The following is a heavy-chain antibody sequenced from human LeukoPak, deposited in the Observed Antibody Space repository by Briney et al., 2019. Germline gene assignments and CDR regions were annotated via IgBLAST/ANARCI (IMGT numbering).Heavy chain of an antibody. CDR1: GVTPSSNY. Sequence: RGSLRLSCAASGVTPSSNYMSSVSPTPGGGLAWVSVIYGGVRTHYSNSEKGRCTISPDNTTTTRYLQMHSLRAEDTAVCYCARDSGYSYGDDYWGEGALVTVSS. CDR3: ARDSGYSYGDDY. V-gene: IGHV3-53*01. CDR2: IYGGVRT. J-gene: IGHJ4*02. D-gene: IGHD5-18*01.